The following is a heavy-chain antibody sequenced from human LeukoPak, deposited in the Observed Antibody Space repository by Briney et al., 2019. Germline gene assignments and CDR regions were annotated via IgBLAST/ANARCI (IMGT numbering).Heavy chain of an antibody. D-gene: IGHD6-19*01. CDR2: IWFDGSIK. CDR1: GFIFSTYS. Sequence: PGGSLRLSCAVSGFIFSTYSMNWVRQAPGKGLEWVAVIWFDGSIKYYADSVKGRFTISRDNSKNTLYLQMNSLRAEDTALYYCASAAGPFDNWGQGTLVTVSS. CDR3: ASAAGPFDN. J-gene: IGHJ4*02. V-gene: IGHV3-33*08.